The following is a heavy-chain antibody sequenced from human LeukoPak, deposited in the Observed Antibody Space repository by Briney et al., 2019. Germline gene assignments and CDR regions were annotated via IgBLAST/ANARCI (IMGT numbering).Heavy chain of an antibody. CDR3: ARDVYYYDSSHSRAFDI. CDR2: IYYSGST. CDR1: YGSISSYY. Sequence: SETLSLTCTVSYGSISSYYWSWIRQPPGKGLEWIGYIYYSGSTNYNPSLKSRVTISVDTSKNHFSLKLSSVTAADTAVYYCARDVYYYDSSHSRAFDIWGQGTMVTVSS. V-gene: IGHV4-59*01. J-gene: IGHJ3*02. D-gene: IGHD3-22*01.